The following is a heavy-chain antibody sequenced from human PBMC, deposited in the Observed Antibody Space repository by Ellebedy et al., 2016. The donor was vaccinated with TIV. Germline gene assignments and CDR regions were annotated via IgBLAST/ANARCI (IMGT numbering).Heavy chain of an antibody. CDR2: ISSGSSTI. Sequence: GESLKISCAVSGLTFSKYSMNWVRQAPGKGLEWVSCISSGSSTIYYADSVKGRFTISRDNAKNSLYLQMNSLRDEDTAVYYCARPYDGGSYVPWDWGQGTLVIVSS. V-gene: IGHV3-48*02. D-gene: IGHD2-21*01. CDR3: ARPYDGGSYVPWD. CDR1: GLTFSKYS. J-gene: IGHJ4*02.